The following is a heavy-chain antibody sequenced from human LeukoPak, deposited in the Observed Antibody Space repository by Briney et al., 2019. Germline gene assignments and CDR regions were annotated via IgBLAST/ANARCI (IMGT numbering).Heavy chain of an antibody. Sequence: GASVKVSCKASGYTFTNYAIPWVRQAPGQGLEWMGWISPYSGNTNFAQNLQGRVTMTTDTATSTAYMELRDLRSDDTAMYYCAITSARGTYRFLDYWGQGTLVTVSS. V-gene: IGHV1-18*01. D-gene: IGHD3-16*02. CDR2: ISPYSGNT. CDR1: GYTFTNYA. CDR3: AITSARGTYRFLDY. J-gene: IGHJ4*02.